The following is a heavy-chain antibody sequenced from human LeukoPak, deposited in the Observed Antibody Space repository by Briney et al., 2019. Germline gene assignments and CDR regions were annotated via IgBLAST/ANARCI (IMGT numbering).Heavy chain of an antibody. V-gene: IGHV4-61*05. J-gene: IGHJ4*02. CDR1: GGSISSSSYY. Sequence: PSETLSLTCTVSGGSISSSSYYWGWIRQPPGKGLEWIGYISYSGSTNYNPSLKSRVTISLDTSKNQFSLKLSSVTAADTAVYYCAGGGQWLVQGYWGQGTLVTVSS. CDR3: AGGGQWLVQGY. D-gene: IGHD6-19*01. CDR2: ISYSGST.